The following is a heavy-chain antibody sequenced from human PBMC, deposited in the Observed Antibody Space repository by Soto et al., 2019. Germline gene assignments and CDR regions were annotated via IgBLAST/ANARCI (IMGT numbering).Heavy chain of an antibody. CDR3: TTDRNLPYYDFWSGYYKVRETADF. J-gene: IGHJ4*02. CDR2: IKSKTNGGTT. D-gene: IGHD3-3*01. Sequence: SGGSLRLSCAASGFTFSNAWMSWVRQAPGKGLEWVGRIKSKTNGGTTDYAAPVKGRFTISRDDSKNTPYLQMNSMKTEDTAVYYCTTDRNLPYYDFWSGYYKVRETADFWGQGTLVTVSS. CDR1: GFTFSNAW. V-gene: IGHV3-15*01.